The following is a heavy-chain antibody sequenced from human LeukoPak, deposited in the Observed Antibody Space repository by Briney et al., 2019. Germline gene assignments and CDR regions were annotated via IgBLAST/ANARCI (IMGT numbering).Heavy chain of an antibody. J-gene: IGHJ5*02. CDR3: ARLLSPAHTLFGVVWFDP. CDR1: GGSISTSGSY. D-gene: IGHD3-3*01. Sequence: SETLSLTSTVSGGSISTSGSYWAWIRQPPGKDLEWIGRMYHSGSTYNNPSLKSRITISLDTSKSQFTLKLNSVTAADTAVYYCARLLSPAHTLFGVVWFDPWGPGTLVTVSS. V-gene: IGHV4-39*01. CDR2: MYHSGST.